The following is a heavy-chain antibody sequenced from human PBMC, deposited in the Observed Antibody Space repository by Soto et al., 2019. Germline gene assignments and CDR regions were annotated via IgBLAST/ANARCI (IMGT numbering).Heavy chain of an antibody. V-gene: IGHV4-39*01. J-gene: IGHJ4*02. CDR2: IYYSGTT. CDR1: SGSISRSSSY. D-gene: IGHD4-17*01. CDR3: GAHDYGAKRYYFEN. Sequence: QLQLQESGPGLVKPSETLSLTCTVSSGSISRSSSYWGWIRQPPGKGLEWIGSIYYSGTTYYHPSLKRRVTISIDTSKTQFSQKLHAVTTAATAVYYCGAHDYGAKRYYFENWGQGTLVTVSS.